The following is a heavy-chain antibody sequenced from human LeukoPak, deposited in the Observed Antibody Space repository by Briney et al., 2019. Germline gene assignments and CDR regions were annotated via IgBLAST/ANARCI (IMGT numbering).Heavy chain of an antibody. CDR2: IYHSGST. Sequence: PSETLSLTCTLSGGSISTYYWNWIRQPPGKGLEWIGYIYHSGSTNYNPSLQSRVTISVDTSKNQFSLNLNSVTAADTAVYYCARGGAARLHFQNWGQGTLVTVSS. CDR1: GGSISTYY. CDR3: ARGGAARLHFQN. J-gene: IGHJ1*01. D-gene: IGHD6-6*01. V-gene: IGHV4-59*01.